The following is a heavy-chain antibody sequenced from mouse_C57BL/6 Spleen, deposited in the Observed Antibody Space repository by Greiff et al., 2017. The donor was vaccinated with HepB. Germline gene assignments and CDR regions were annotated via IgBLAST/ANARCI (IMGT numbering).Heavy chain of an antibody. Sequence: VQLQQPGAELVRPGSSVKLSCKASGYTFTSYWMDWVKQRPGQGLEWIGNIYPSDSETHYNQKFKDKATLTVDKSSSTAYMQLSSLTSEDSAVYYCARYYYSNTYAMDYWGQGTSVTVSS. CDR1: GYTFTSYW. D-gene: IGHD2-5*01. CDR3: ARYYYSNTYAMDY. V-gene: IGHV1-61*01. J-gene: IGHJ4*01. CDR2: IYPSDSET.